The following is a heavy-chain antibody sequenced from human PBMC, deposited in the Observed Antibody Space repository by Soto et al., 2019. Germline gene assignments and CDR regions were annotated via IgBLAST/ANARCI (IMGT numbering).Heavy chain of an antibody. D-gene: IGHD5-12*01. CDR2: INHSGST. V-gene: IGHV4-34*01. CDR1: GGSFSGYY. Sequence: SETLSLTCAVYGGSFSGYYWSWIRQPPGKGLEWIGEINHSGSTNYNPSLKSRVTISVDTSKNQFSLKLSSVTAADTAVYYCARRRGGGYDYWYYYGMDVWGQGTTVTVSS. J-gene: IGHJ6*02. CDR3: ARRRGGGYDYWYYYGMDV.